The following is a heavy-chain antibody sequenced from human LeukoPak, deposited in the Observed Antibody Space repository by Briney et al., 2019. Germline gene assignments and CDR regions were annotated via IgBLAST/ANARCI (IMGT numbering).Heavy chain of an antibody. J-gene: IGHJ4*02. CDR2: VKRKTDGGTT. V-gene: IGHV3-15*01. Sequence: GGSLRLSCAASGFTFSNGCMSWVRQAPGGGLEWFGRVKRKTDGGTTNYAAPVKGRFTISRDDSKNTLYLQMNSLRNEDTAVYYCTPGLGDYWGQGTLVTVSS. D-gene: IGHD3-22*01. CDR3: TPGLGDY. CDR1: GFTFSNGC.